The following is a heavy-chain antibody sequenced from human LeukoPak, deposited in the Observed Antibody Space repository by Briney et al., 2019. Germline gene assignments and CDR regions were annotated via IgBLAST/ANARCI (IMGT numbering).Heavy chain of an antibody. Sequence: PGGSLRLSCADSQFTFNASWMNWVRQAPGNGLEWVANMDPTGSQKRYVDSVRGRFTISKDNPGASLYLDMHSLRAEDTAIYYCAIWTSANYWGQGTLVTVSS. J-gene: IGHJ4*02. CDR3: AIWTSANY. D-gene: IGHD1-1*01. CDR1: QFTFNASW. CDR2: MDPTGSQK. V-gene: IGHV3-7*01.